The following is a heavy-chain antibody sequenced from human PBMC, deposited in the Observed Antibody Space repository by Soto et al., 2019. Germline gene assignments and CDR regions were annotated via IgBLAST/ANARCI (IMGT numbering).Heavy chain of an antibody. CDR2: IYYSGST. J-gene: IGHJ6*02. CDR1: GGSISSSSYY. D-gene: IGHD2-21*02. V-gene: IGHV4-39*07. Sequence: SETLSLTCTVSGGSISSSSYYWGWIRQPPGKGLEWIGSIYYSGSTFYNPSLKSRVTISVDTSKNQFSLKLNSVTAADTAVYYCARDLWGYCGTDCYPLDVWGQGTTVTVSS. CDR3: ARDLWGYCGTDCYPLDV.